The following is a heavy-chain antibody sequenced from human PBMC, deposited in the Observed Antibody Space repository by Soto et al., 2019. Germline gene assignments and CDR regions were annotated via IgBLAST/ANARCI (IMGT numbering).Heavy chain of an antibody. V-gene: IGHV1-3*01. CDR3: ARFSSGWYTWFEP. J-gene: IGHJ5*02. CDR1: GYTFTSYA. D-gene: IGHD6-19*01. CDR2: INAGNGNT. Sequence: QVQLVQSGAEVKKPGASVKVSCKASGYTFTSYAMQWVRQAPGQRLEWMGWINAGNGNTKYSQKFQGRVTITRDTSASTAYMELSSLRSEDTAVYYCARFSSGWYTWFEPWGQGNLVTVSS.